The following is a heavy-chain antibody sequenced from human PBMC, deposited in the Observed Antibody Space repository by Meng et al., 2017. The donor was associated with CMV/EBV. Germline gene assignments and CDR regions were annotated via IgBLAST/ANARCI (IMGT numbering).Heavy chain of an antibody. CDR3: AKSFRAYSSSWYDVSDY. V-gene: IGHV3-53*01. Sequence: GESLKISCAASGFTVSSNYMSWVRQAPGKGLEWVSVIYSCGSTYYADSVQGRFTISRDNSKNTLYLQMNSLRAEDTAVYYCAKSFRAYSSSWYDVSDYWGQGTLVTVSS. D-gene: IGHD6-13*01. CDR2: IYSCGST. CDR1: GFTVSSNY. J-gene: IGHJ4*02.